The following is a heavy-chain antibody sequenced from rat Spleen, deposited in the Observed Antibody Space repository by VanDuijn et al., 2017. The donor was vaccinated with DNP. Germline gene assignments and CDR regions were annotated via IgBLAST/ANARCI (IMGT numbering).Heavy chain of an antibody. CDR1: GFTFSNYG. Sequence: EVHLVESGGGLVQPGRSLKLSCAASGFTFSNYGFHWIRQAPTKGLEWVSSISPRHNIVHYRDSVKGRFTISRDNAESTLYLQMDSLRSEDTATFYCTTDFERGYWGQGVMVTVSS. CDR2: ISPRHNIV. V-gene: IGHV5-19*01. D-gene: IGHD1-11*01. J-gene: IGHJ2*01. CDR3: TTDFERGY.